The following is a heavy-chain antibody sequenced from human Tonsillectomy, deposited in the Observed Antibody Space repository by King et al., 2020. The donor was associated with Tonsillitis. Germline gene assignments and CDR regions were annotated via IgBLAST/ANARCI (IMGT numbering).Heavy chain of an antibody. V-gene: IGHV2-5*02. CDR2: MYWDYDK. CDR3: AHSRSSSGYVRGDYFDY. CDR1: GFSLSTSGVG. Sequence: ITLKESGPTLVKPTQTLTLTCTFSGFSLSTSGVGVGWIRQPPGKALEWLALMYWDYDKRYSPFVRSRLTITKDTPKNPVVLAMTNVDPVDTATYYCAHSRSSSGYVRGDYFDYWGQGTLVTVSS. J-gene: IGHJ4*02. D-gene: IGHD6-13*01.